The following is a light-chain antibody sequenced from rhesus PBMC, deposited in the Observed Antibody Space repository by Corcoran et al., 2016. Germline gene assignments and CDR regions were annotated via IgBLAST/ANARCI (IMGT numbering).Light chain of an antibody. V-gene: IGKV1-38*01. CDR2: DAS. Sequence: DIQLTQSPSSLSASVGDRVTITCRASQGIRNYLAWYQQKLGRAPKLLIADASTLQSGVPSRFLGSGSGTEFTLTISSLQPEDFATYYCQQRNNYPPTFGGGTKVEIK. CDR1: QGIRNY. CDR3: QQRNNYPPT. J-gene: IGKJ4*01.